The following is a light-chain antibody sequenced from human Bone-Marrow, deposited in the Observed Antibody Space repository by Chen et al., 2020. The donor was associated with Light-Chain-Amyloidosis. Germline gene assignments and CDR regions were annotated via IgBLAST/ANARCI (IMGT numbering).Light chain of an antibody. CDR2: RDT. CDR3: QSADSSGTYEVI. J-gene: IGLJ2*01. CDR1: DLPTKY. V-gene: IGLV3-25*03. Sequence: SYELTQPPSVSVSPGQTARITCSGDDLPTKYAYWYQQKPGQAPVLVIHRDTERPSGISERFSGYSLGTTATLTISGVQAEDEADYHCQSADSSGTYEVIFGGGTKLTVL.